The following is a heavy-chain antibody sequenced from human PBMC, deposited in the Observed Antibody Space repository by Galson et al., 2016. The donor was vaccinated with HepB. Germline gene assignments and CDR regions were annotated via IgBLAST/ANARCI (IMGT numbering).Heavy chain of an antibody. CDR1: GVSLNTNAMA. V-gene: IGHV2-5*01. J-gene: IGHJ4*02. CDR2: LYSTDDK. D-gene: IGHD1-1*01. Sequence: PALVKPTQTLTLTCTLSGVSLNTNAMAVGWIRQPPGKALEWLALLYSTDDKRYSPSLRSRVTITRDTSKNQVVLTMTNLEPLDTATYFCAHSKRLGVFTLFDSWGQGTLVTVSS. CDR3: AHSKRLGVFTLFDS.